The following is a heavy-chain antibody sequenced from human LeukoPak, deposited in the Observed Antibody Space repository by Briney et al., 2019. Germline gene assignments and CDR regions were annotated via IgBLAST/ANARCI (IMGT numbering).Heavy chain of an antibody. CDR2: ISGSGGST. Sequence: GGSPRLSCAASGFTFSSYAMSWVRQAPGKGLEWVSAISGSGGSTYYADSVKGRFTISRDNSKNTLYLQMNSLRAEDTAVYYCAKHLPHIVVVITEHPIDAFDIWGQGTMVTVSS. J-gene: IGHJ3*02. V-gene: IGHV3-23*01. CDR1: GFTFSSYA. CDR3: AKHLPHIVVVITEHPIDAFDI. D-gene: IGHD3-22*01.